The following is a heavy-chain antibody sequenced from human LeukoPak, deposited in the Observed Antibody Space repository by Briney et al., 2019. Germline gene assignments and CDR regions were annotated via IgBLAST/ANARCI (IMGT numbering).Heavy chain of an antibody. CDR2: ISSSSSTI. D-gene: IGHD3-22*01. V-gene: IGHV3-48*02. CDR3: ARVRLGDYGLDV. J-gene: IGHJ6*02. CDR1: RFTFSTHS. Sequence: GGSLRLSCAASRFTFSTHSMNWVRQAPGKGLEWVSYISSSSSTIYYADSVKGRFTISRDNAKNSLYLQTNSLRDEDTAVYYCARVRLGDYGLDVWGQGTTVTVSS.